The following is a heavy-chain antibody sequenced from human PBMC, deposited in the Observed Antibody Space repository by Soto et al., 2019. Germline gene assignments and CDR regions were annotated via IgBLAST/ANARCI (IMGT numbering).Heavy chain of an antibody. V-gene: IGHV3-23*01. CDR1: GFTFSSYA. CDR3: TRAGNYYDSSGYYLDY. J-gene: IGHJ4*02. Sequence: GGSLRLSCAASGFTFSSYAMSWVRQAPGKGLEWVSAISGSGGSTYYADSVKGQFTISRDNSKNTLYLQMNSLRAEDTAVYYCTRAGNYYDSSGYYLDYWGQGTLVTVSS. CDR2: ISGSGGST. D-gene: IGHD3-22*01.